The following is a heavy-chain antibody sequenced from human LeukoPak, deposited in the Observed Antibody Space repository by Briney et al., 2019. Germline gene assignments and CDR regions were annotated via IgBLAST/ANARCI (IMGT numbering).Heavy chain of an antibody. D-gene: IGHD1-26*01. Sequence: ASVKVSCKASGYTFTGYYMHWVRQAPGQGLEWMGWINPNSGDTNYAQKFQGRVTMTRDTSISTAYMELSRLRSDDTAVYYCARLGATTEYYYYGMDVWGQGTTVTVSS. V-gene: IGHV1-2*02. J-gene: IGHJ6*02. CDR2: INPNSGDT. CDR3: ARLGATTEYYYYGMDV. CDR1: GYTFTGYY.